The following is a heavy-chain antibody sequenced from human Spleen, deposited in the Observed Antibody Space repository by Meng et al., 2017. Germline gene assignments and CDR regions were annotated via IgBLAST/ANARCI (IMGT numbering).Heavy chain of an antibody. J-gene: IGHJ4*01. D-gene: IGHD4-17*01. CDR3: ARGAGPTDSYFDH. Sequence: QQWGLGLVKPVQPLSLTCTVSGGPISGGAYYWNWIRQPPGKGLEWIGYIYYTGTTDYNPSLKSLVTISMDTSKSQFSLRLSSVTAADTAVYYCARGAGPTDSYFDHWGQGTLVTVSS. V-gene: IGHV4-31*01. CDR1: GGPISGGAYY. CDR2: IYYTGTT.